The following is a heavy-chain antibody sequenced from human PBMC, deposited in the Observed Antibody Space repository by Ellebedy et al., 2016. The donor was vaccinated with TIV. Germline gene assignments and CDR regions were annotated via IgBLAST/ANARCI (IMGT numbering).Heavy chain of an antibody. CDR2: IFPGDSDT. CDR1: GYSFTNYW. V-gene: IGHV5-51*01. Sequence: GESLKISCKGSGYSFTNYWIGWVRQMPGKGLEWMGSIFPGDSDTRYSPSFQGQVTISADKSINTAFLQWSSLKASDTAVYYCARQTSMSWSDWGQGTQVTVSS. J-gene: IGHJ4*02. D-gene: IGHD6-13*01. CDR3: ARQTSMSWSD.